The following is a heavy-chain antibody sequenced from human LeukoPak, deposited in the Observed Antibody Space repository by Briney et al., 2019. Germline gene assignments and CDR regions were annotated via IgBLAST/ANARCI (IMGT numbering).Heavy chain of an antibody. CDR1: GYNFANYG. V-gene: IGHV1-18*01. J-gene: IGHJ4*02. D-gene: IGHD3-22*01. CDR3: ARVQDIEMRVEDF. CDR2: ISGSYGNT. Sequence: ASVKVSCKTSGYNFANYGISWVRQAPGQGLEWMGWISGSYGNTNYAQSLQGRVSMTTDTSTTTVHMELRSLRSDDTAVYYCARVQDIEMRVEDFWGQGTLVSVSS.